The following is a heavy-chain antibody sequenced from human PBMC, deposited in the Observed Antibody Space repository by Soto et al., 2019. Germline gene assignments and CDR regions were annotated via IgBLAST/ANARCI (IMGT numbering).Heavy chain of an antibody. CDR2: IYHSGST. Sequence: SETLSLTCAVSGYSISSGYYWGWIRQPPGKGLEWIGSIYHSGSTYYNPSLKSRVTISVDTSKNQFSLKLSSVTAADTAVYYCAREKYSYGYGLYYYYGMDVWGQGTTVTVS. CDR3: AREKYSYGYGLYYYYGMDV. D-gene: IGHD5-18*01. CDR1: GYSISSGYY. J-gene: IGHJ6*02. V-gene: IGHV4-38-2*02.